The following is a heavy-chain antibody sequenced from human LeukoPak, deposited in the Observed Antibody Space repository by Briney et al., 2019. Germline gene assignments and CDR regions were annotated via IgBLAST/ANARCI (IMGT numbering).Heavy chain of an antibody. D-gene: IGHD3-22*01. CDR2: INAGNGNT. Sequence: GASVKVSCKASGYTFTSYAMHWVRQAPGQRLEWMGWINAGNGNTKYSQKFQGRVTITRDTSASTAYMELSSLRSEDTAVYYCARVRGYYYDSSGYYYDSLWDYWGQGTLVTVSS. J-gene: IGHJ4*02. CDR1: GYTFTSYA. V-gene: IGHV1-3*01. CDR3: ARVRGYYYDSSGYYYDSLWDY.